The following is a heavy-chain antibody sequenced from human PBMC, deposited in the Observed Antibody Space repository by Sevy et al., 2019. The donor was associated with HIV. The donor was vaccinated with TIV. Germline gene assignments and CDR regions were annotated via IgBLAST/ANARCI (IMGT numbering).Heavy chain of an antibody. CDR1: GYTFTSYY. CDR3: ARDLDDIVVVPAAMDY. V-gene: IGHV1-2*02. D-gene: IGHD2-2*01. Sequence: ASVKVSCKASGYTFTSYYMHWVRQAPGQGLEWMGWINPNSGGTNYAQKFQGRVTMTRDTSISTAYMELSRLRSDDTAVYYCARDLDDIVVVPAAMDYWGQGTLVTVSS. J-gene: IGHJ4*02. CDR2: INPNSGGT.